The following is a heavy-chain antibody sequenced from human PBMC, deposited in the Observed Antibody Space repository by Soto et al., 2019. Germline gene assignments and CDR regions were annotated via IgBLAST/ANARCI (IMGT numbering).Heavy chain of an antibody. D-gene: IGHD6-19*01. CDR1: GCTISSYY. Sequence: SETLSLTCTVSGCTISSYYWSWIRQPPGKGLEWIGYIYYSGSTNYNPSLKSRVTISVDTSKNQFSLKLSSVTAADTAVYYCARRVAGTHAFDIWGQGTMVT. J-gene: IGHJ3*02. V-gene: IGHV4-59*01. CDR3: ARRVAGTHAFDI. CDR2: IYYSGST.